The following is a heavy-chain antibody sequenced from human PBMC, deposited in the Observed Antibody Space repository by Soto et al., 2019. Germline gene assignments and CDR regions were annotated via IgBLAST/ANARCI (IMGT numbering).Heavy chain of an antibody. CDR2: IYYRSKWYN. J-gene: IGHJ4*02. V-gene: IGHV6-1*01. CDR1: GDSVSSNSAA. Sequence: SQTLSLTCAISGDSVSSNSAAWNWIRQSPSRGLEWLGRIYYRSKWYNEYAVSVKSRITIKPDTSKNQFSLQLNSVIPEDTAVYYCAGMQDGALAYWGQGSLVTVSS. D-gene: IGHD1-26*01. CDR3: AGMQDGALAY.